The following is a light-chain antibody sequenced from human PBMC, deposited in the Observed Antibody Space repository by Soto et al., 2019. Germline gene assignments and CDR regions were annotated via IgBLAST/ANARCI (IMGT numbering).Light chain of an antibody. Sequence: DIQMTTSPSSLSASGGNRVTSSCRASQIISTYLNWYQQKPGTAPRLLISRASSVKSGVPPRFSGSGSGRDFTRTIISLRPADIATYFCQQRYTSPPWTFGQGTKVEVK. CDR1: QIISTY. CDR2: RAS. V-gene: IGKV1-39*01. J-gene: IGKJ1*01. CDR3: QQRYTSPPWT.